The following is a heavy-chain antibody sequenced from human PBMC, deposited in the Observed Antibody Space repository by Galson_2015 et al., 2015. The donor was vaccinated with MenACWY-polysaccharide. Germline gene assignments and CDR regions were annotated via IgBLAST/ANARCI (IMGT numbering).Heavy chain of an antibody. Sequence: SETLSLTCTVSGGSISSYYWSWIRQPPGRGLEWIGYIYYSGSTNYNPSLKSRVTISVDTSKNQFSLKLSSVTAADTAVYYCARLGDRGGMDVWGQGTTVTVSS. D-gene: IGHD2-21*02. V-gene: IGHV4-59*08. CDR3: ARLGDRGGMDV. CDR1: GGSISSYY. CDR2: IYYSGST. J-gene: IGHJ6*02.